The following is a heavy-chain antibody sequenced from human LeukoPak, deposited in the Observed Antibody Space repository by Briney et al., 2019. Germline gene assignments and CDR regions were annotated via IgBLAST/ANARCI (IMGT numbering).Heavy chain of an antibody. V-gene: IGHV4-39*07. D-gene: IGHD3/OR15-3a*01. Sequence: SETLSLTCTVSGGSISSSSYYWGWIRQPPGKGLEWIGSIYYSGSTYYNPSLKSRVTISVDTSKNQFSLKLSSVTAADTAVYYCARDGRSGSRKGLAPPMDVWGQGTTVTVSS. J-gene: IGHJ6*02. CDR1: GGSISSSSYY. CDR2: IYYSGST. CDR3: ARDGRSGSRKGLAPPMDV.